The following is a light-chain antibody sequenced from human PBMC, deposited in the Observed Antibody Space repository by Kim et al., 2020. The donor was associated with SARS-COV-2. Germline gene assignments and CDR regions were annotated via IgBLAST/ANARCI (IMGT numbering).Light chain of an antibody. CDR2: QDS. Sequence: SYELTQPPSVSVSPGQTASITCSGDKSGDKYACWYQQKPGQSPVLVIYQDSKRPSGIPERFPGSNSGNTATLTISGTQAMDEADYYCQAWDSSTYVFGTG. CDR1: KSGDKY. J-gene: IGLJ1*01. CDR3: QAWDSSTYV. V-gene: IGLV3-1*01.